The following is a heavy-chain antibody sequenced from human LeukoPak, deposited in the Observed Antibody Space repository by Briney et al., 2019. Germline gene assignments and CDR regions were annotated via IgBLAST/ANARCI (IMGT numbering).Heavy chain of an antibody. V-gene: IGHV4-39*01. Sequence: SETLSLTCTVSGGSISSSSYYWGWIRQPPGKGLEWIGSIYYSGSTYYNPSLKSRVTISVDTSKNQFSLKLSSVTAADTAVYYCARLVRTLHYYDSSGYARWGQGTLVTVSS. CDR1: GGSISSSSYY. CDR2: IYYSGST. D-gene: IGHD3-22*01. CDR3: ARLVRTLHYYDSSGYAR. J-gene: IGHJ4*02.